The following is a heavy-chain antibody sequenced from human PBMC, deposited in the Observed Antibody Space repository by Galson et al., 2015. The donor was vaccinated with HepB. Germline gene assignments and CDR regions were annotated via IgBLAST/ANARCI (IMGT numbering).Heavy chain of an antibody. V-gene: IGHV1-69*06. Sequence: SVKVSCKASGGTFSSYAISWVRQAPGQGLEWMGGIIPIFGTANYAQKFQGRVTITADKSTSTAYMELSSLRSEDTAVYYCARDDSSSWYVDYYYYYGMDVWGQGTTVTVSS. CDR3: ARDDSSSWYVDYYYYYGMDV. J-gene: IGHJ6*02. D-gene: IGHD6-13*01. CDR2: IIPIFGTA. CDR1: GGTFSSYA.